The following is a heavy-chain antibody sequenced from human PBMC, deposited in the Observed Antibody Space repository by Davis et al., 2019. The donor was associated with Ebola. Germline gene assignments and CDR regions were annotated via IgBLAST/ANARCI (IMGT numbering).Heavy chain of an antibody. CDR1: GGSISSYY. J-gene: IGHJ6*02. D-gene: IGHD2-2*01. CDR3: AKDIVGSQLLFWSYGMDV. Sequence: GGSLRLSCTISGGSISSYYWSWVRQAPGKGLEWVSGISWNSGSIGYADSVKGRFTISRDNAKNSLYLQMNSLRAEDTALYYCAKDIVGSQLLFWSYGMDVWGQGTTVTVSS. V-gene: IGHV3-9*01. CDR2: ISWNSGSI.